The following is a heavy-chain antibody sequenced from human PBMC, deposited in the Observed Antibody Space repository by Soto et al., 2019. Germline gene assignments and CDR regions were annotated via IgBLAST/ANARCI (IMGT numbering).Heavy chain of an antibody. CDR1: HGSVTSGCYY. Sequence: QVQLQESGPGLVKPSQTLSLTCAVSHGSVTSGCYYWSWIRQLPGMGLEWIGQIYHTGNTYYTPSLSGRVSMSVDTPKTQFAVMLASVTAADTAVYFFARARDKYGGDFEYKGQGILVTVSS. CDR3: ARARDKYGGDFEY. D-gene: IGHD5-12*01. V-gene: IGHV4-31*11. J-gene: IGHJ4*02. CDR2: IYHTGNT.